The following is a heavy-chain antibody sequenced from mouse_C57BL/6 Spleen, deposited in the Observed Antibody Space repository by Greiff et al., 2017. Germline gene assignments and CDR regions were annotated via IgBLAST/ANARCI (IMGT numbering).Heavy chain of an antibody. CDR3: ARGEFDGYYVPYWYFDV. Sequence: VQLQQSGPGLVKPSQSLSLTCSVTGYSITSGYYWNWIRQFPGNKLEWMGYISYDGSNNYNPSLKNRISITRDTSKNQFFLKLNSVTTEDTATXYCARGEFDGYYVPYWYFDVWGTGTTVTVSS. V-gene: IGHV3-6*01. CDR1: GYSITSGYY. CDR2: ISYDGSN. D-gene: IGHD2-3*01. J-gene: IGHJ1*03.